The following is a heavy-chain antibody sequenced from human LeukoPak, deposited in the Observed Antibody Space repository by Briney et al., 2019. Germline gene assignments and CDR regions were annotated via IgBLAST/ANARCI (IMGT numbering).Heavy chain of an antibody. D-gene: IGHD3-9*01. CDR3: ASLRVGYDILTGYYRDY. J-gene: IGHJ4*02. CDR2: ISGSGGST. Sequence: GGSLRLSCAASGFTFSSYAMSWVRQAPGKGLEWVSAISGSGGSTYNADSVKGRFTISRDNAKNTLYLQMNSLRAEDTAVYYCASLRVGYDILTGYYRDYWGQGTLVTVSS. CDR1: GFTFSSYA. V-gene: IGHV3-23*01.